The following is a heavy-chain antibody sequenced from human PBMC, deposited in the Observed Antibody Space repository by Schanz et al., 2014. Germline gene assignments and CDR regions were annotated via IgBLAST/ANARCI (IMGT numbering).Heavy chain of an antibody. J-gene: IGHJ6*02. D-gene: IGHD1-26*01. CDR3: VKDLQRELLRDDHYYGMDV. CDR2: VCYDGSKK. CDR1: GFTFSSYG. V-gene: IGHV3-33*06. Sequence: QVQLVESGGGVVQPGRSLRLSCAASGFTFSSYGMHWVRQVPGKGLEWVAVVCYDGSKKYYADSVKGRFTTSRDNSKNTMYLQMNSLRAEVTAVYYCVKDLQRELLRDDHYYGMDVWGQGTTVTVSS.